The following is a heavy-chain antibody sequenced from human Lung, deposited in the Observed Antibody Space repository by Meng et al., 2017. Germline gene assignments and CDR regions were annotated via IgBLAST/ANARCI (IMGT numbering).Heavy chain of an antibody. Sequence: EWQLVGCGGGLVKSGGFLPLSCEGSGFTFSNAYMTWVRQVPGKRLEWVGRIKSKPDGETIDYAAPVKGRFTISRDDSKNTVYLQMNSLKTEDTAVYYCSGHIDYWGQGTLVTVSS. D-gene: IGHD5-12*01. CDR1: GFTFSNAY. CDR3: SGHIDY. V-gene: IGHV3-15*01. CDR2: IKSKPDGETI. J-gene: IGHJ4*02.